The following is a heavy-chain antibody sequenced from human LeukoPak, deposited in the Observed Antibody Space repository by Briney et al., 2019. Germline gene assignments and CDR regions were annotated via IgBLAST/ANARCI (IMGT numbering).Heavy chain of an antibody. CDR1: GGSISGYY. CDR3: ARGKELLRWPKSVDY. Sequence: SETLSLTCTVSGGSISGYYWNWIRQPPGKGLEWIGNIYYSRSTNYNPSLRSRVTISVDTSKNQFSLKLSSVTAADTAVYYCARGKELLRWPKSVDYWGQGTLVTVSS. CDR2: IYYSRST. J-gene: IGHJ4*02. D-gene: IGHD4-23*01. V-gene: IGHV4-59*12.